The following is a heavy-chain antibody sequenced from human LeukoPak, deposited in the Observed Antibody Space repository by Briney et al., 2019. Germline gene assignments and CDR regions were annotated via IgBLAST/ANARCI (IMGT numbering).Heavy chain of an antibody. V-gene: IGHV1-2*02. D-gene: IGHD2-15*01. J-gene: IGHJ3*02. Sequence: ASVKVSCKASGYTFTGYYMHWVRQATAQGLAWMGLINPNSGGTNYAQKFQGRVTMTRDTSISTAYMELSRLRSDDTAVYYCARAQFCSSGNCYPPRFAFDIWGQGTMVTVSS. CDR3: ARAQFCSSGNCYPPRFAFDI. CDR2: INPNSGGT. CDR1: GYTFTGYY.